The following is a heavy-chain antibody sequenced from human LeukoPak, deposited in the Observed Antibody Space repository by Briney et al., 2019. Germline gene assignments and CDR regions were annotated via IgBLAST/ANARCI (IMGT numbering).Heavy chain of an antibody. D-gene: IGHD1/OR15-1a*01. CDR3: ARVSGGRTEYFDS. V-gene: IGHV3-48*04. CDR2: ITGSSRLI. CDR1: GFTFSSYS. Sequence: GGSLRLSCAASGFTFSSYSMNWVRQSPGMGLQWVSYITGSSRLIYYADSVKGRFTISRDNAKTSLYLQMNSLRAEDTAVYYCARVSGGRTEYFDSWGQGTQVTVSS. J-gene: IGHJ4*02.